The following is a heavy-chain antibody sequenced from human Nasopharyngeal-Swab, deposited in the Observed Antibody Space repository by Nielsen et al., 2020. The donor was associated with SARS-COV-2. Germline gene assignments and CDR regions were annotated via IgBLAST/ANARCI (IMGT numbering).Heavy chain of an antibody. CDR1: GFPLRSFC. J-gene: IGHJ6*03. D-gene: IGHD7-27*01. CDR3: ARDFNWGYYYYYYMDV. Sequence: GSLGISFAAAGFPLRSFCLPLGRPAPGQGLEWVAVIWYDGSNKYYADSVKGRFTISRDNSKNTLYLQMNSLRAEDTAVYYCARDFNWGYYYYYYMDVWGKGTTVTVSS. V-gene: IGHV3-33*08. CDR2: IWYDGSNK.